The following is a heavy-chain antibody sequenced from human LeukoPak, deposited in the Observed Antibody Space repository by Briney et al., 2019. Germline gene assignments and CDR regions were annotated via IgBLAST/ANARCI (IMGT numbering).Heavy chain of an antibody. CDR1: GGTFSSYA. D-gene: IGHD5-24*01. V-gene: IGHV1-69*04. Sequence: SVKVSCKASGGTFSSYAISWVRQAPGQGLEWMGRIIPIFGIANYAQKFQGRVTITADKSTSTAYMELSSPRSEDTAVYYCARVAMATMSGYYYYGMDVWGQGTTVTVSS. J-gene: IGHJ6*02. CDR3: ARVAMATMSGYYYYGMDV. CDR2: IIPIFGIA.